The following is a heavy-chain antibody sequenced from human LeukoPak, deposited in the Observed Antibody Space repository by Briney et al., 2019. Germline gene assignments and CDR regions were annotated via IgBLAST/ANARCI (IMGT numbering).Heavy chain of an antibody. V-gene: IGHV3-30-3*01. CDR3: AREYTSGWFDF. CDR2: MSYDGTNR. CDR1: GFTFNTFN. J-gene: IGHJ5*01. D-gene: IGHD6-19*01. Sequence: GGSLRLSCATSGFTFNTFNVHWVRQAPGEGLEWATCMSYDGTNRYSADSVKGRFTISRDSSKNTVYLQMDSLRVEDTGLYYCAREYTSGWFDFWGQGTQVTVSS.